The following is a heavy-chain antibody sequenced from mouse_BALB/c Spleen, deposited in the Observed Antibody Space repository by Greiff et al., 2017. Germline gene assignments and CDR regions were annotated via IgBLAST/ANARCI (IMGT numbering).Heavy chain of an antibody. J-gene: IGHJ3*01. V-gene: IGHV1S29*02. CDR1: GYTFTDYN. D-gene: IGHD4-1*01. CDR2: IYPYNGGT. CDR3: ARGLGH. Sequence: EVQLQQSGPELVKPGASVKISCKASGYTFTDYNMHWVKQSHGKSLEWIGYIYPYNGGTGYNQKFKSKATLTVDNSSSTAYMELRSLTSEDSAVYYCARGLGHWGQGTLVTVSA.